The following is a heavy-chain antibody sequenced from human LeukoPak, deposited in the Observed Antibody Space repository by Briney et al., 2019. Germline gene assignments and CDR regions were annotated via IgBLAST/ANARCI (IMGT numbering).Heavy chain of an antibody. J-gene: IGHJ5*02. V-gene: IGHV4-30-2*01. Sequence: SGTLSLTCAVSGGSICGGGYSGSWIRQPPGKCLEWIGYIYHSASTYYNPSLKSRVTISGDRSKNQFSLKLSSVTAADTAVYYCARGWGYCSSTSWRTKWYWFDPWGQGTLVTVSS. D-gene: IGHD2-2*01. CDR2: IYHSAST. CDR3: ARGWGYCSSTSWRTKWYWFDP. CDR1: GGSICGGGYS.